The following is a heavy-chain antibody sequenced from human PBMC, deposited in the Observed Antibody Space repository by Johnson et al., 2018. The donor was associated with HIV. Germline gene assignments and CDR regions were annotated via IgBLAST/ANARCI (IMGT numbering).Heavy chain of an antibody. V-gene: IGHV3-11*04. CDR1: GFSFGDYY. CDR2: ISSSGETR. Sequence: QVQLVESGGGLVKPGGSLRLSCAASGFSFGDYYMSWIRQSPGKGLEWFAYISSSGETRYYADSVKGRFTISRDNSKNTLYLQMNSLRAEDTAVYYCVKGIDSSSWYAFDIWGQGTMVTVSS. D-gene: IGHD6-13*01. CDR3: VKGIDSSSWYAFDI. J-gene: IGHJ3*02.